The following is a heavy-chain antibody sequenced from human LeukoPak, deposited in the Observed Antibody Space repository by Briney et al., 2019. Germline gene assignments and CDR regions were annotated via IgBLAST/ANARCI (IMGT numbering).Heavy chain of an antibody. CDR1: GFIFSTYS. CDR2: ISTSSTTI. V-gene: IGHV3-48*04. Sequence: PGGSLRLSCAASGFIFSTYSMNWVRQAPGKGLEWVSYISTSSTTISYADSVKGRFTISRDNAKNSLYLQMNSLRAEDTAVYFCARGWGITAASAFNMWGQGTMVTVSS. CDR3: ARGWGITAASAFNM. J-gene: IGHJ3*02. D-gene: IGHD6-13*01.